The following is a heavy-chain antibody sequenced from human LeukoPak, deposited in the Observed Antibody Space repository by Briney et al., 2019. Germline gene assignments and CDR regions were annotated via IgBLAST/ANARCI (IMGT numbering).Heavy chain of an antibody. Sequence: SETLSLTCTVSGGSISNYYWSWIRQAPGKGLEWIGYIYYSGTTRYNPSLNSRVTISVDTSKNQFSLRVTSVTAADTAVYYCARHRAYSSSSPFDYWGQGTLVTVSS. CDR1: GGSISNYY. CDR3: ARHRAYSSSSPFDY. J-gene: IGHJ4*02. V-gene: IGHV4-59*01. D-gene: IGHD6-6*01. CDR2: IYYSGTT.